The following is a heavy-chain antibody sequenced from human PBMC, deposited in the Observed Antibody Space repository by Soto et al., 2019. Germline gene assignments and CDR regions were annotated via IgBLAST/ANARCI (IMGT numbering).Heavy chain of an antibody. D-gene: IGHD1-26*01. CDR3: VRDDVGVGIDY. CDR1: GFTFSSYW. Sequence: EVQLVESGGGLVQPGGSLRLSCAASGFTFSSYWMHWVRQVPGKGLVWVSHIDSDGNSTTYADSVKGRFTISRDNAKNTVYLHMNSLRAGDTAVYYCVRDDVGVGIDYWGLGTLVTVSS. CDR2: IDSDGNST. V-gene: IGHV3-74*03. J-gene: IGHJ4*02.